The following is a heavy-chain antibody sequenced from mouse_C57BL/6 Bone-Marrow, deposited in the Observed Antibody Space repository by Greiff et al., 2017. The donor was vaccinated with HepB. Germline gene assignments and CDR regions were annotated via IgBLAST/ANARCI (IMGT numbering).Heavy chain of an antibody. D-gene: IGHD1-1*01. CDR1: GFTFSSYA. CDR3: ARDEISHYYGSSYFDY. CDR2: ISDGGSYT. Sequence: EVHLVESGGGLVKPGGSLKLSCAASGFTFSSYAMSWVRQTPEKRLEWVATISDGGSYTYYPDNVKGRFTISRDNAKNNLYLQMSHLKSEDTAMYYCARDEISHYYGSSYFDYWGQGTTLTVSS. J-gene: IGHJ2*01. V-gene: IGHV5-4*01.